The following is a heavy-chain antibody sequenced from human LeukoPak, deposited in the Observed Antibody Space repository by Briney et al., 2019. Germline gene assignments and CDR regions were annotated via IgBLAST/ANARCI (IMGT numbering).Heavy chain of an antibody. V-gene: IGHV4-4*07. Sequence: SETLSLTCTVSGGSISSYYWSWIRQPAGKGLEWIGRIYTSGSTNYNPSLKSRVTMSVDTSKNQFSLKLSSVTAADTAVYYCARDGRGYLDLFFDYWGQGTLVTVSS. CDR2: IYTSGST. D-gene: IGHD1-26*01. CDR1: GGSISSYY. J-gene: IGHJ4*02. CDR3: ARDGRGYLDLFFDY.